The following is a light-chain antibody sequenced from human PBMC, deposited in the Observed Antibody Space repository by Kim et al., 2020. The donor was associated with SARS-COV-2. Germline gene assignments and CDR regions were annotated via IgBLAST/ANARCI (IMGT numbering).Light chain of an antibody. V-gene: IGKV1-16*02. Sequence: SSSVGDRVTITCRASQDIRSYLALFQQKPGKAPKSLIHAASSLQSGVPSKFSGSGSGTDFTLTITSLQPEDFATYYCQQYGDYPLTFGGGTKLEI. CDR2: AAS. CDR3: QQYGDYPLT. J-gene: IGKJ4*01. CDR1: QDIRSY.